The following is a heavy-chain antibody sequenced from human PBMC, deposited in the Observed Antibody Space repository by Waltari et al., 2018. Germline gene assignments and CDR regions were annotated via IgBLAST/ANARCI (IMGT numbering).Heavy chain of an antibody. J-gene: IGHJ4*02. Sequence: QVQLVQSGAEVKKPGSSVKVSCKASGCTFSSYAISWLRQTPGQGLEWMGGIIPIFGTANYAQKFQGRVTITADESTSTAYMELSSLRSEDTAVYYCWAERAARPTYYFDYWGQGTLVTVSS. CDR1: GCTFSSYA. CDR3: WAERAARPTYYFDY. D-gene: IGHD6-6*01. V-gene: IGHV1-69*12. CDR2: IIPIFGTA.